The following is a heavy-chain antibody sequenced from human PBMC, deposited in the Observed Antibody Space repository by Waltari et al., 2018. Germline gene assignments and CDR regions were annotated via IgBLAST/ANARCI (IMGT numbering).Heavy chain of an antibody. CDR3: AKDITGGGSFYYYYYGMDV. Sequence: EVQLVESGGVVVQPGGSLRLPCAASGFTFDDYTMTWVRQPPGQGMEWVSLISWDGGSTYYADSVKGRFTISRDNSKNSLYLQMNSLRTEDTALYYCAKDITGGGSFYYYYYGMDVWGQGTTVTVSS. D-gene: IGHD3-10*01. CDR1: GFTFDDYT. V-gene: IGHV3-43*01. J-gene: IGHJ6*02. CDR2: ISWDGGST.